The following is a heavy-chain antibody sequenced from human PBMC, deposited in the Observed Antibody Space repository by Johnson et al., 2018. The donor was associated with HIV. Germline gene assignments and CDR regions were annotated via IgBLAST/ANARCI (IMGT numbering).Heavy chain of an antibody. CDR1: GFSFDDYG. V-gene: IGHV3-7*01. J-gene: IGHJ3*02. Sequence: VRLVESGGGVVRPGGSLRLSCEGSGFSFDDYGMNWVRQGPGKGLEWVANIKQDGREKYYVDSVKGRFTISRDNAKNSLYLQMNSLRADDTAVYYCARDSTLDRVTAFDIWGQGTMVTVSS. CDR3: ARDSTLDRVTAFDI. D-gene: IGHD3-22*01. CDR2: IKQDGREK.